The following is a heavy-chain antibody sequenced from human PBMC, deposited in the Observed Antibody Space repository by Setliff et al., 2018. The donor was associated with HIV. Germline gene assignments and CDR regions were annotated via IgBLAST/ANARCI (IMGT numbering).Heavy chain of an antibody. CDR2: IYHSGST. V-gene: IGHV4-38-2*02. CDR3: SRYSGTASDY. D-gene: IGHD3-10*01. CDR1: DSGTYY. Sequence: SETLSLTCTVSDSGTYYWGWIRQPPGKGLEWIGSIYHSGSTYYNPSLKSRVTISVDTSKNQFSLKLSSVTAADTAVYYCSRYSGTASDYWGQGTLVTVSS. J-gene: IGHJ4*02.